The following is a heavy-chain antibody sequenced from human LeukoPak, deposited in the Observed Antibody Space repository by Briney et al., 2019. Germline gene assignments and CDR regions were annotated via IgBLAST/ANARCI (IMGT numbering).Heavy chain of an antibody. J-gene: IGHJ4*02. CDR2: ISDSGGRT. D-gene: IGHD3/OR15-3a*01. Sequence: GGSRRLSCAVSGITLSNYGMSWVRQAPGKGLEWFAGISDSGGRTNSADSVKGRFTISRDNPKTTLYLQMNSLRAEDTAFYFCAKRGVVIRVILVGFHKEAYYFESWGQGALVTASS. CDR1: GITLSNYG. V-gene: IGHV3-23*01. CDR3: AKRGVVIRVILVGFHKEAYYFES.